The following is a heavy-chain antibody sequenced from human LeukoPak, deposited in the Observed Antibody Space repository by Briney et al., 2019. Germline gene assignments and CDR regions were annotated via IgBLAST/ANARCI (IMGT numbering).Heavy chain of an antibody. Sequence: SQTLSLICAISGDSVSSSSAAWNWIRQSPSRGLEWLGRTYYRSKWYNEYASSVKSRITINPDTSQNQFSLQLNSVTPEDTAVYFCARSKGYFDLWGRGTLVTVSS. V-gene: IGHV6-1*01. CDR1: GDSVSSSSAA. J-gene: IGHJ2*01. D-gene: IGHD4-11*01. CDR3: ARSKGYFDL. CDR2: TYYRSKWYN.